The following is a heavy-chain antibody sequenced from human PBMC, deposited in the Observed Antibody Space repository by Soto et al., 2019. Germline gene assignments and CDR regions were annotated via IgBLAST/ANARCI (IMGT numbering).Heavy chain of an antibody. V-gene: IGHV3-30-3*01. Sequence: PGGSLRLSCAASGFTFSSYAMHWVRQAPGKGLEWVAVISYDGSNKYYADSVKGRFTISRDDSKNTLYLQMNSLRAEDTAVYYCARDRSSSWYSDGWYYGMDVWGQGTTVTVSS. CDR3: ARDRSSSWYSDGWYYGMDV. CDR2: ISYDGSNK. D-gene: IGHD6-13*01. CDR1: GFTFSSYA. J-gene: IGHJ6*02.